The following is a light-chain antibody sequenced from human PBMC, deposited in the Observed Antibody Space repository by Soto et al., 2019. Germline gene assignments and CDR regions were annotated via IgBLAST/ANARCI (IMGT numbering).Light chain of an antibody. CDR1: QSVSSY. Sequence: EIVLTQSPATLSSSPGERATLSCRASQSVSSYLAWYQQKPGQAPRLLIYDASNRATGIPARFSGSGSGTDFTLTISSLEPEDFAVYYCQQYGSSPWTFGQGTKVEIK. V-gene: IGKV3-11*01. J-gene: IGKJ1*01. CDR3: QQYGSSPWT. CDR2: DAS.